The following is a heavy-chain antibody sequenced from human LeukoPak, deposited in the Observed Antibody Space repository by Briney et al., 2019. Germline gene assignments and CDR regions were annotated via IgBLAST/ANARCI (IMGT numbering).Heavy chain of an antibody. CDR1: GYTLTELS. CDR3: ARDSGYCSGGSCLNSGGDDY. Sequence: ASVKVSCKVSGYTLTELSMHWVRQAPGKGLEWMGGFDPEDGETIYAQKFQGRVTMTEDTSTDTAYMELSSLRSEDTAVYYCARDSGYCSGGSCLNSGGDDYWGQGTLVTVSS. J-gene: IGHJ4*02. D-gene: IGHD2-15*01. CDR2: FDPEDGET. V-gene: IGHV1-24*01.